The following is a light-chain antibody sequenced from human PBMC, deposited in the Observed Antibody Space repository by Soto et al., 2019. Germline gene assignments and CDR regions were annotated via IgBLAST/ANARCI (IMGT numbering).Light chain of an antibody. CDR2: DVS. Sequence: QSALTQPASVSGSPGQSITISCTGTSSDVGGYNYVSWYQQHPGKAPKLMIYDVSNRPSGVSNRFSGSKSGNTASLTISGLQAEDAADHYCSPYTRSSTVVFGGGTKLTVL. CDR3: SPYTRSSTVV. V-gene: IGLV2-14*01. CDR1: SSDVGGYNY. J-gene: IGLJ2*01.